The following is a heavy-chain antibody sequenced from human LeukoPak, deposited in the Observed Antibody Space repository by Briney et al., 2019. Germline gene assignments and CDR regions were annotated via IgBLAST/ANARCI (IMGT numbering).Heavy chain of an antibody. CDR3: AKGLDSRRELAPFDY. J-gene: IGHJ4*02. D-gene: IGHD1-26*01. CDR2: ISDDGSNK. V-gene: IGHV3-30*18. Sequence: GGSLRLSCVASGFTFRSYGIHWVRQAPGKGLEWAALISDDGSNKYYADSVRGRFTISRDNSKNTLYLQMNSLRAEDTAVYYCAKGLDSRRELAPFDYWGQGTLVTVSS. CDR1: GFTFRSYG.